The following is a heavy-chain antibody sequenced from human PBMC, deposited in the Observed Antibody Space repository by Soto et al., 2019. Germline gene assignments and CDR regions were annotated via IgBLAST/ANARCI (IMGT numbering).Heavy chain of an antibody. D-gene: IGHD3-9*01. CDR2: IIPIFGTA. CDR3: ASDHLNTNYDILTGYYDY. CDR1: GGTFSSYA. J-gene: IGHJ4*02. Sequence: SVKVSCKASGGTFSSYAISWVRQAPGQGLEWMGGIIPIFGTANYAQKFQGRVTITADESTSTAYMELSSLRSEDTAVYYCASDHLNTNYDILTGYYDYWGQGTLVTVSS. V-gene: IGHV1-69*13.